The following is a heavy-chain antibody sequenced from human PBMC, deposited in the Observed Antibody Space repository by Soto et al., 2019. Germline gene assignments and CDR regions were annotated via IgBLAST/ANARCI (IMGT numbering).Heavy chain of an antibody. V-gene: IGHV1-3*01. CDR3: ARDEVYYAAGH. Sequence: ASVKVSGKASGYTFTSYAMHWVRQAPGQRLEWMGWINAGNGNTKYSQKFQGRVTITRDTSASTAYMELSSLRSEGTAVYYCARDEVYYAAGHWGQGTLVTVSS. CDR1: GYTFTSYA. J-gene: IGHJ4*02. CDR2: INAGNGNT. D-gene: IGHD3-3*01.